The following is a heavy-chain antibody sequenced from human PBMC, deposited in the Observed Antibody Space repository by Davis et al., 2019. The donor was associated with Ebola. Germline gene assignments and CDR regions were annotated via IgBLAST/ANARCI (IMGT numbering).Heavy chain of an antibody. J-gene: IGHJ6*04. CDR3: ARCRLLEWPPTFYGLDV. CDR2: RYNSGST. Sequence: SETLSLTCSVSGASISSYYWSWIRQAPGKGLEWIGFRYNSGSTNHNPSLQSRVIISIDTANKQISLKLSSVTAADTAVYYCARCRLLEWPPTFYGLDVWGKGTTVTVSS. V-gene: IGHV4-59*01. CDR1: GASISSYY. D-gene: IGHD3-3*01.